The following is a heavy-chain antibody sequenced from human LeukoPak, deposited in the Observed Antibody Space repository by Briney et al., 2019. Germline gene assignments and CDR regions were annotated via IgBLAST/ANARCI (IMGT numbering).Heavy chain of an antibody. Sequence: SETLSLTCTVSGGSISSYYWSWIRPPPGKGLEWIGYIYYSGSTNYNPSLKSRVTISVDTSKNQFSLKLSSVTAADTAVYYCAREGCGGDCYRYYFDYWGQGTLVTVSS. CDR2: IYYSGST. J-gene: IGHJ4*02. V-gene: IGHV4-59*01. CDR1: GGSISSYY. CDR3: AREGCGGDCYRYYFDY. D-gene: IGHD2-21*02.